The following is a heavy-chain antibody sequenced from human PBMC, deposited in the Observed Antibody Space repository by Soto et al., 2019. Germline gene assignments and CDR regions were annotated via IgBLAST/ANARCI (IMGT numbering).Heavy chain of an antibody. V-gene: IGHV3-30*03. D-gene: IGHD1-1*01. Sequence: QVQLVESGGDVVQPGRSLRLSCAASGFTFSSYGMHWVRQAPGKGLEWVAVISYDGSNKYYADSVKGRFTISRDNSKXXXXXXXXXXXXXXXXXXXXAKLXXXXXXXPNDAFDIWGQGTMVTVSS. CDR3: AKLXXXXXXXPNDAFDI. CDR1: GFTFSSYG. J-gene: IGHJ3*02. CDR2: ISYDGSNK.